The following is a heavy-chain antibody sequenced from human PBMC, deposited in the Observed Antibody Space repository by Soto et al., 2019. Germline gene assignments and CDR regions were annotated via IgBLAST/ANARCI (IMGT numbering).Heavy chain of an antibody. Sequence: SETLSLTCTVSGGSISSYYWSWIRQPPGKGLEWIGYIYYSGSTNYNPSLKSRVTISVDTSKNQFSLKLSSVTAADTAVYYCARGYDSSGYYLGGLDDWGQGTLVTVSS. V-gene: IGHV4-59*01. CDR3: ARGYDSSGYYLGGLDD. CDR2: IYYSGST. CDR1: GGSISSYY. J-gene: IGHJ4*02. D-gene: IGHD3-22*01.